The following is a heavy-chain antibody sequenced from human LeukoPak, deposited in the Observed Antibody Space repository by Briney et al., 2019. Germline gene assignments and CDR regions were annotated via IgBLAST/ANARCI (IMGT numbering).Heavy chain of an antibody. V-gene: IGHV4-30-4*08. D-gene: IGHD4-11*01. Sequence: SETLSLTCTVSGGSISGGDYYWSWIRQPPGKGLEWIGYIYYSGSTYYNPSLKSRVTISVDTSKNQFSLKLSSVTAADTAVYYRAKRATVTTWSNYYYYYMDVWGKGTTVTVSS. CDR3: AKRATVTTWSNYYYYYMDV. CDR1: GGSISGGDYY. CDR2: IYYSGST. J-gene: IGHJ6*03.